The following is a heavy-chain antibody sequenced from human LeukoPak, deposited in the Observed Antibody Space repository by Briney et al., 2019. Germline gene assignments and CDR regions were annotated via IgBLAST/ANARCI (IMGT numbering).Heavy chain of an antibody. CDR3: ARARAYSSSWYSDY. V-gene: IGHV3-21*01. CDR2: ISSSSSYI. D-gene: IGHD6-13*01. J-gene: IGHJ4*02. Sequence: GGSLRLSCAASGFTFSSYSMNWVRQAPGKGLERDSSISSSSSYIYYADSAKGRFTISRDNAKNSLYLKMNSLRDEDTDVYYCARARAYSSSWYSDYWGQGTLVTVSS. CDR1: GFTFSSYS.